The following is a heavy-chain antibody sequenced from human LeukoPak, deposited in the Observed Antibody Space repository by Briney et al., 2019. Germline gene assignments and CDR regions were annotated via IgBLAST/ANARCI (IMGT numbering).Heavy chain of an antibody. D-gene: IGHD6-13*01. CDR2: IWYDGSNK. CDR3: ARDRGSSWYEIYDYYYFMDV. J-gene: IGHJ6*03. Sequence: GGSLRLSFAASGFTFSSYGMHWVRQAPGKELEWVAVIWYDGSNKYYADSVKGRFTISRDNSKTTLYLQMNSLRAEDTAVYYCARDRGSSWYEIYDYYYFMDVWGKGTTVTVSS. CDR1: GFTFSSYG. V-gene: IGHV3-33*01.